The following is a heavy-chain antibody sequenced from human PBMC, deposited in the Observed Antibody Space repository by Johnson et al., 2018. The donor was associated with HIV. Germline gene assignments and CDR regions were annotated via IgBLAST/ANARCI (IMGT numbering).Heavy chain of an antibody. Sequence: QEQLVESGGGVVQRGGSLRLACAASGSTFSSYGMHWVRQAPGKGLEWVAFISYDGSNKYYADSVKGRFTISRDNSKNTLYLQMNSLRAEDTAVYYCAKVSLEARLGDPFYIWGQGTMVTVSS. D-gene: IGHD3-3*01. CDR2: ISYDGSNK. CDR3: AKVSLEARLGDPFYI. V-gene: IGHV3-30*02. CDR1: GSTFSSYG. J-gene: IGHJ3*02.